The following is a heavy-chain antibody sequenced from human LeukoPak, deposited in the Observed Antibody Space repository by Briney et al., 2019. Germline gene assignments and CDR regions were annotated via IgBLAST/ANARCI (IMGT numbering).Heavy chain of an antibody. Sequence: GGSLRLSCAASGFTFSRHNMNWVRQAPGKGLEWVSSISSSSSYIYHADSVKGRFTISRDNARNSLYLQMNSLRAEDTAVYYCVRGKANYGSGSDVWGKGTTVTVSS. CDR1: GFTFSRHN. CDR3: VRGKANYGSGSDV. J-gene: IGHJ6*04. D-gene: IGHD3-10*01. CDR2: ISSSSSYI. V-gene: IGHV3-21*01.